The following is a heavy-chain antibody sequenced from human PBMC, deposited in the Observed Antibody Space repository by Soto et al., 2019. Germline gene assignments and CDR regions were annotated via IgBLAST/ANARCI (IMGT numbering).Heavy chain of an antibody. V-gene: IGHV4-31*03. D-gene: IGHD3-22*01. J-gene: IGHJ4*02. CDR3: ARGARYYYDSSGYYYFDY. CDR2: IYYSGST. Sequence: SETLSLTCTVSGGSISSGGYYWSWIRQHPGKGLEWIGYIYYSGSTYYNPSLKSRVTISVDTSKNQFSLKLSSVTAADTAVYYCARGARYYYDSSGYYYFDYWGQGTLVTVSS. CDR1: GGSISSGGYY.